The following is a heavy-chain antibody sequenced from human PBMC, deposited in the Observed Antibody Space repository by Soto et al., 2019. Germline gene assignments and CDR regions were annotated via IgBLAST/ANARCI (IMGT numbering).Heavy chain of an antibody. J-gene: IGHJ4*02. Sequence: GGSLRLSCAASGFTVSSNYMTWVRQAPGKGLEWVSVIYGGGSTYYADSVKGRFTISTDNSKNTLYLQMNSLRAEDTGVYYCARRTMVTNAFDYWGQGTLVTVYS. CDR3: ARRTMVTNAFDY. CDR1: GFTVSSNY. D-gene: IGHD4-17*01. CDR2: IYGGGST. V-gene: IGHV3-53*01.